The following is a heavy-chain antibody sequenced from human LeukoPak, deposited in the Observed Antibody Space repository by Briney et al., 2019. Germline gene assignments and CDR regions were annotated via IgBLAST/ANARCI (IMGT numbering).Heavy chain of an antibody. Sequence: PSETLSLTCTVSGGSISSSSYYWGWIRQPPGKGLEWIGSIYYSGSTYYNPSLKSRVTISVDTSKNQFSLKLSSVTAADTAVYYCARPGTIAVAGTGGVGFDYWGQGTLVTVSS. CDR1: GGSISSSSYY. J-gene: IGHJ4*02. D-gene: IGHD6-19*01. CDR3: ARPGTIAVAGTGGVGFDY. CDR2: IYYSGST. V-gene: IGHV4-39*01.